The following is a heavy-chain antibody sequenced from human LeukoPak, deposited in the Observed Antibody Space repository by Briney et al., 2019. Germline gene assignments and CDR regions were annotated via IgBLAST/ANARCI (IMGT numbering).Heavy chain of an antibody. CDR3: ARGNYDYSNYYNWFDP. J-gene: IGHJ5*02. CDR2: MNPNSGNT. V-gene: IGHV1-8*01. CDR1: GYTFTSYD. Sequence: ASVKVSCKASGYTFTSYDINWVRQATGQGLEWMGWMNPNSGNTGYAQKFQGRVTMTRNTSISTAYMELSSLRSEDTAVYYCARGNYDYSNYYNWFDPWGQGTLVTVSP. D-gene: IGHD4-11*01.